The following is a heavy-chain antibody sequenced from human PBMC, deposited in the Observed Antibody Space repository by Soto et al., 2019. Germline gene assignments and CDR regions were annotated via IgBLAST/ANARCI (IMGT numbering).Heavy chain of an antibody. J-gene: IGHJ4*02. D-gene: IGHD3-22*01. V-gene: IGHV3-53*01. CDR2: IYSGGST. CDR3: ARVSYYASSRPPYYFDV. CDR1: VFTVSSNY. Sequence: VGSLRLSCASSVFTVSSNYMSCVRHSPGKWLEWVSVIYSGGSTYYADSVKGRFTISRDNSKNTLYLQMNSLRAEDTAVYYCARVSYYASSRPPYYFDVWGQGTLVTVSS.